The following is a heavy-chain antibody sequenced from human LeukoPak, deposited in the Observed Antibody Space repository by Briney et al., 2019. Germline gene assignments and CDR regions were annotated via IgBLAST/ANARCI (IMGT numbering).Heavy chain of an antibody. J-gene: IGHJ6*02. CDR1: GGTFSSYA. D-gene: IGHD3-9*01. CDR3: ARGETGYYNDYYYGMDV. V-gene: IGHV1-69*13. CDR2: IIPIFGTA. Sequence: ASVKVSCKASGGTFSSYAISWVRQAPGQGLEWMGGIIPIFGTANYAQKFQGRVTITADESTSTAYMELSSLRSEDTAVYYCARGETGYYNDYYYGMDVWGQGTTVTVSS.